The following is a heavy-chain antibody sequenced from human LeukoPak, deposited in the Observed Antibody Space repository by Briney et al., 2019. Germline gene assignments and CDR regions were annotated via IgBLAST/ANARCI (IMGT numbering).Heavy chain of an antibody. CDR3: ARGSGIGSGWSSYIDY. CDR2: ISGSGGST. D-gene: IGHD6-19*01. CDR1: GFTFSSYA. J-gene: IGHJ4*02. Sequence: GGSLRLSCAASGFTFSSYAMSWVRQAPGKGLEWVSAISGSGGSTYYADSVKGRFTISRDNSKSTLYLQMNSLRAEDTAVYYCARGSGIGSGWSSYIDYWGQGTLVTVSS. V-gene: IGHV3-23*01.